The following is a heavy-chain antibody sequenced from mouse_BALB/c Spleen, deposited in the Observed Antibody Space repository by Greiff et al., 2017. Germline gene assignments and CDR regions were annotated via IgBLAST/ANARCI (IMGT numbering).Heavy chain of an antibody. J-gene: IGHJ3*01. CDR3: ARSGDYPPWFAD. V-gene: IGHV1S126*01. CDR2: IDPSDSYT. Sequence: VQLQQPGAELVKPGASVKISCKASGYTFTSYWMNWVKQRPGQGLEWIGEIDPSDSYTNNNQKFKDKATLTVDKSSSTAYMQLSSLTSEDSAVYYCARSGDYPPWFADWGQGTLVTVSA. CDR1: GYTFTSYW. D-gene: IGHD2-4*01.